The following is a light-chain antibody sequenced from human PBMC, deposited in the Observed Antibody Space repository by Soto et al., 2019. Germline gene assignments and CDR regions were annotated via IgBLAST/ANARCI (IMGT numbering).Light chain of an antibody. Sequence: QSVLTQPPSASGTPGQRVTISCSGSSSNIAGNAVNWFQQLPGTAPKLLIYSDNHRPSGVPDRSSGSKSGTSASLAISGLQPEDEADYYCATWADSLNTYVFGAGTKLTVL. V-gene: IGLV1-44*01. J-gene: IGLJ1*01. CDR3: ATWADSLNTYV. CDR1: SSNIAGNA. CDR2: SDN.